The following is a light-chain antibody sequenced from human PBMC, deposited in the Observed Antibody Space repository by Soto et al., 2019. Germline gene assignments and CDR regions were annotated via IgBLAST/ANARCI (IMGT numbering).Light chain of an antibody. V-gene: IGLV2-11*01. CDR2: DVN. J-gene: IGLJ1*01. CDR1: SSDIGAYDY. Sequence: QSALTQPASLSGSPGQSITISCTGTSSDIGAYDYVSWFQQHPVKAPKLMIYDVNKRPSGVPGRFSGSKSGSTASLTISDLQAEDEAAYYCCSYAGSYSYAFATGTKVTVL. CDR3: CSYAGSYSYA.